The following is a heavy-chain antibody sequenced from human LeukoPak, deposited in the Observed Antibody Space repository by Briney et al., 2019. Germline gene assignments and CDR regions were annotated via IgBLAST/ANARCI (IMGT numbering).Heavy chain of an antibody. CDR3: ARDRYYGSGRYPRLGAFDI. V-gene: IGHV4-30-2*01. D-gene: IGHD3-10*01. CDR2: IYHSGST. J-gene: IGHJ3*02. CDR1: GGSISSGGYS. Sequence: SQTLSLTCAVSGGSISSGGYSWSWIRQPPGKGLEWIGYIYHSGSTYYNPSLKSRVTISVDRSKNQFSLKLSSVTAADTAVYYCARDRYYGSGRYPRLGAFDIWGQGTMVTVSS.